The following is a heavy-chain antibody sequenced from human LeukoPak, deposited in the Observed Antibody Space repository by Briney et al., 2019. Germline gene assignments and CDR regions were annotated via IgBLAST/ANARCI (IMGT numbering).Heavy chain of an antibody. Sequence: GGSLRLSCAASGFTFSSYWMSWVRQAPGKGLEWVANIKQDGSEKYYVGSVKGRFTISRDNAKNSLCLQMNSLRAEDTAVYYCAKVGDYGDYGGLDVWGKGTTVTVSS. V-gene: IGHV3-7*01. CDR1: GFTFSSYW. CDR3: AKVGDYGDYGGLDV. D-gene: IGHD4-17*01. CDR2: IKQDGSEK. J-gene: IGHJ6*04.